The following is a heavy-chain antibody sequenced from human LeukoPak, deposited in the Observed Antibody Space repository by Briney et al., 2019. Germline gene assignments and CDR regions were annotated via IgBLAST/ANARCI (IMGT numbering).Heavy chain of an antibody. Sequence: QPGGSLRLSCAASGVTFSSYSMNWVRQAPGKGLEWVSYISSSSSTIYYADSVKGRFTISRDNAKNSLYLQMNSLRAEDTAVYYCARDLGYIFDYWGQGTLVTVSS. CDR1: GVTFSSYS. CDR2: ISSSSSTI. V-gene: IGHV3-48*01. J-gene: IGHJ4*02. CDR3: ARDLGYIFDY. D-gene: IGHD5-18*01.